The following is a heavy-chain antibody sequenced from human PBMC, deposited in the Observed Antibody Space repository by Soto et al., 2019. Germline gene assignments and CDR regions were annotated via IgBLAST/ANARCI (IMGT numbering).Heavy chain of an antibody. Sequence: QVQLQESGPGLVKPSHTLSLTCTVSGDSMNSGDYYWNWIRQSPGKGLEWIGHIYNGGNSYQNPSLKGRGTISVDTSKNQFSLRLISVTVADTAVYYCARDYYNSPYSMDVWGQGTTVTVSS. J-gene: IGHJ6*02. CDR3: ARDYYNSPYSMDV. CDR2: IYNGGNS. CDR1: GDSMNSGDYY. V-gene: IGHV4-30-4*01.